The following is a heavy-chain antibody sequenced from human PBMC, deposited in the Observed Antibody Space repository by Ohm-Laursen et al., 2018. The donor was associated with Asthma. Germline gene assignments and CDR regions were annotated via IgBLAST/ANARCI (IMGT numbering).Heavy chain of an antibody. J-gene: IGHJ6*02. V-gene: IGHV3-23*01. D-gene: IGHD3-16*02. CDR3: AKVVLMDV. CDR2: ISSSGGST. CDR1: GFTFSSYA. Sequence: GSLRLSCTASGFTFSSYAMSWVRQAPGKGPEWASGISSSGGSTYYADNVKGRFTISRDNSKNTLYLQMNSLRAEDTAVYYCAKVVLMDVWGQGTTVTVSS.